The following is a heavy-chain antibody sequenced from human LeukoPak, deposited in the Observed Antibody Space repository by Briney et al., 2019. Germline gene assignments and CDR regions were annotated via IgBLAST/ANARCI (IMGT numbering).Heavy chain of an antibody. J-gene: IGHJ4*02. CDR3: VRNLAVAGTCFDS. CDR2: IKQDGSDR. V-gene: IGHV3-7*03. D-gene: IGHD6-19*01. CDR1: GFTFRNYW. Sequence: GGSLRLSCAASGFTFRNYWMSWVRQAPGTGLEWVANIKQDGSDRNYVTSVRGRFTISRDNAESSLYLQMNSLRVEDTAVYYCVRNLAVAGTCFDSWGQGTLVTVSS.